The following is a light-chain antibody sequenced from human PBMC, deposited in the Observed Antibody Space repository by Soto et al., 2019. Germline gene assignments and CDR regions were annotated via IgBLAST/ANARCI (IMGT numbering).Light chain of an antibody. Sequence: QAVVXXEXSXTVSXGGTXXLXXXXSTGAVTSGNYPSWFQQKPGQAPXXXXXXTNSRHSWTPARFSGSLLGGKAALTLSGVQPEDEADYYCLLYYGGAHLVFGGGTKLTVL. CDR2: XTN. CDR1: TGAVTSGNY. CDR3: LLYYGGAHLV. J-gene: IGLJ2*01. V-gene: IGLV7-43*01.